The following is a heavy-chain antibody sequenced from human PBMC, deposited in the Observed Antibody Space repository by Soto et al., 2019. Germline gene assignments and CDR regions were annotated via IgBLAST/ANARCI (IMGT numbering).Heavy chain of an antibody. CDR2: ISGSGGST. D-gene: IGHD3-3*01. CDR3: AKRFSTIFGVVYGMDV. Sequence: PGGSLRLSCAASGFTFSSYAMIWVRQAPGKGLEWVSAISGSGGSTYYADSVKGRFTISRDNSKNTLYLQMNSLRAEDTAVYYCAKRFSTIFGVVYGMDVWGQGTTVTVSS. CDR1: GFTFSSYA. J-gene: IGHJ6*02. V-gene: IGHV3-23*01.